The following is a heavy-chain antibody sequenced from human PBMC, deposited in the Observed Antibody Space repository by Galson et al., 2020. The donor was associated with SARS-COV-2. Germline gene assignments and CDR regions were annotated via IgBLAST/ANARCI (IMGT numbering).Heavy chain of an antibody. CDR3: ARGDMGNDYFDY. CDR1: GFNLKSYW. Sequence: ALHGESLKISCAASGFNLKSYWMHWVCQAPGQEMVWVSRIYSEGSSTSYADSVKGRFTISGDNAKNTLYLQMNSLRAEDTAVYYCARGDMGNDYFDYWGQGTLVTVSS. CDR2: IYSEGSST. D-gene: IGHD7-27*01. V-gene: IGHV3-74*01. J-gene: IGHJ4*02.